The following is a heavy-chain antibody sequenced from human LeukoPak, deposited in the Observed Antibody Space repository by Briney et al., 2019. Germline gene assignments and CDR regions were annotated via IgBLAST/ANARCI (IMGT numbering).Heavy chain of an antibody. CDR1: GGSVRSSTYF. V-gene: IGHV4-61*01. CDR2: IYYSGSS. D-gene: IGHD3-16*01. J-gene: IGHJ4*02. CDR3: ASVKSNDYEVAKDY. Sequence: NPSETLSLTCTVSGGSVRSSTYFWSWIRQPPGKGLEWIGYIYYSGSSYYNPSLKSRVTISVDTSKNQFSLKLSSVTAADTAVYYCASVKSNDYEVAKDYWGQGTLVTISS.